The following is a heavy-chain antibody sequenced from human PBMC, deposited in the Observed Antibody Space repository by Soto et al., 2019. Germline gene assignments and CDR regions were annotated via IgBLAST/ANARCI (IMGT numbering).Heavy chain of an antibody. V-gene: IGHV3-21*01. Sequence: EVQLVESGGGLVKPGGSLRLSGAASGFTFSSYSMNWVRQAPGKGLEWVSSISSSSSYIYYADSVKGRFTISRDNAKNSLYLQMNSLRAEDTAVYYCARLTSYDSSGDYCYWGQGTLVTVSS. CDR2: ISSSSSYI. CDR3: ARLTSYDSSGDYCY. J-gene: IGHJ4*02. D-gene: IGHD3-22*01. CDR1: GFTFSSYS.